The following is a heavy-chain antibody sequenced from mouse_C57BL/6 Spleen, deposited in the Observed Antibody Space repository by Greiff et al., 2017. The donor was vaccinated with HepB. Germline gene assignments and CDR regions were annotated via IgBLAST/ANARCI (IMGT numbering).Heavy chain of an antibody. CDR1: GYAFSSSW. J-gene: IGHJ3*01. V-gene: IGHV1-82*01. Sequence: QVQLQQSGPELVKPGASVKISCKASGYAFSSSWMNWVKQRPGKGLEWIGRIYPGDGDTNYNGKFKGKATLTADKSSSTAYMQLSSLTSEDFAVYFCARGDYDGFAYWGQRTLVTVSA. CDR2: IYPGDGDT. D-gene: IGHD2-4*01. CDR3: ARGDYDGFAY.